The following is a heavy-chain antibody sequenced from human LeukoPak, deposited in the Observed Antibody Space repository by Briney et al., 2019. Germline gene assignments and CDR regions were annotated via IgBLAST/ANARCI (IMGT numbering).Heavy chain of an antibody. Sequence: SETLSLTCAVYGGSFSGYYWSWIRQPPGKGLEWIGEINHSGSTNYNPSLKSRVTISVDTSKNQFSLKLSSVTAADTAVYYCARNTRDMVRGVIVYFDYWGQGTLVTVSS. D-gene: IGHD3-10*01. CDR1: GGSFSGYY. CDR3: ARNTRDMVRGVIVYFDY. J-gene: IGHJ4*02. CDR2: INHSGST. V-gene: IGHV4-34*01.